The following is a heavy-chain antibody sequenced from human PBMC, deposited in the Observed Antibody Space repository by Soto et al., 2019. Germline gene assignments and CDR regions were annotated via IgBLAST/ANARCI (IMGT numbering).Heavy chain of an antibody. J-gene: IGHJ6*02. Sequence: PGESLKISCKGSGYSFTSYWIGWVRQMPGKGLEWMGIIYPGDSDTRYSPSLQGQVTISADKSISTAYLQWSSLKASDTAMYYCARQIAGLVPLLDYYYGMDVWGQGTTVTVSS. CDR3: ARQIAGLVPLLDYYYGMDV. CDR1: GYSFTSYW. V-gene: IGHV5-51*01. D-gene: IGHD6-19*01. CDR2: IYPGDSDT.